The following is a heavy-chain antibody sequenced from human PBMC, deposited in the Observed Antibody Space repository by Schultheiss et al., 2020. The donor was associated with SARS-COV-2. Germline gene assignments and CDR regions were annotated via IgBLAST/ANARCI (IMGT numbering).Heavy chain of an antibody. CDR2: IYHSGST. CDR1: GGSISSGGYS. Sequence: SETLSLTCAVSGGSISSGGYSWSWIRQPPGKGLEWIGYIYHSGSTYYNPSLKSRVTISVDTSKNQFSLKLSSVTAADTAVYYCARTDIAARHRDFDYWGQGTLVTVSS. CDR3: ARTDIAARHRDFDY. V-gene: IGHV4-30-2*01. J-gene: IGHJ4*02. D-gene: IGHD6-6*01.